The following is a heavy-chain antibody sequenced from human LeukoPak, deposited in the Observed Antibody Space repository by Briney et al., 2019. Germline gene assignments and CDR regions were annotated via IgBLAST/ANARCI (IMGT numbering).Heavy chain of an antibody. CDR2: INAGNGNT. CDR3: ARDSSSYNWFDP. D-gene: IGHD6-13*01. CDR1: GYTFTSYA. J-gene: IGHJ5*02. V-gene: IGHV1-3*01. Sequence: VASVKVSCKASGYTFTSYAMHWVRQAPGQRLEWMGWINAGNGNTKYSQKFQGRVTITRDTSASTAYMELSSLRSEDTAVYYCARDSSSYNWFDPWGQGTLVTVSS.